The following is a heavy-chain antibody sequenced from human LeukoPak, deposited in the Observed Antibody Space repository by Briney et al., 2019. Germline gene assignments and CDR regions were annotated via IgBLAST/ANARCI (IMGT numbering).Heavy chain of an antibody. CDR2: ISGSGAST. Sequence: GGSLRLSCLTSGFTFSTNAMSWVRQAPGKGLEWISGISGSGASTYYADSVTGRFTISRDNSRNTLYLQMNSLKSEDTAVYYCSTLTTRGLSDSWGQGTLVTVSS. J-gene: IGHJ4*02. V-gene: IGHV3-23*01. CDR3: STLTTRGLSDS. CDR1: GFTFSTNA. D-gene: IGHD4-11*01.